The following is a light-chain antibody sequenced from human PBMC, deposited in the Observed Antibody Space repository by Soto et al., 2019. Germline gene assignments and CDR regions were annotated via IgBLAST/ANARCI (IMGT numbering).Light chain of an antibody. J-gene: IGKJ1*01. CDR1: QTVLSNY. CDR3: QQYATSPWT. CDR2: GAS. Sequence: EIVLTQSPGTLSLSPGERATLSCRASQTVLSNYLAWYQQKPGQAPRLLIHGASSRATGIPDRFSGSGSGTDFTLTISRLEPEDFAVYHCQQYATSPWTFGGGTKVEIK. V-gene: IGKV3-20*01.